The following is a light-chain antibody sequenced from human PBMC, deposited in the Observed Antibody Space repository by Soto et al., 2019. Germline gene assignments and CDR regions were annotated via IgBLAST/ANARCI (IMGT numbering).Light chain of an antibody. Sequence: EIVMTQSPATLSVSPGERATLSCRASQSVSSNLAWYQQKPGQAPGLLIYGASTRATGIPARFSGSGSGTEFTLTISSLQSEDFAVYYCQQYNNWPPEGTFGPGTKVDIK. CDR3: QQYNNWPPEGT. CDR1: QSVSSN. J-gene: IGKJ3*01. V-gene: IGKV3-15*01. CDR2: GAS.